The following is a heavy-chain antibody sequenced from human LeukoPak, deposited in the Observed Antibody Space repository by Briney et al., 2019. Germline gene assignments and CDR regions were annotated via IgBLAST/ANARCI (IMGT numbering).Heavy chain of an antibody. Sequence: GGSLRLSGAASGFTFSSYWMSWVRQAPGKGLEWVANIKQDGSEKYYVDSVKGRFTISRDNAKNSLYLQMNSLRAEDTAVYYCARVEGHYYYYYGMDVWGKGTTVTVSS. V-gene: IGHV3-7*03. CDR2: IKQDGSEK. CDR1: GFTFSSYW. CDR3: ARVEGHYYYYYGMDV. J-gene: IGHJ6*04.